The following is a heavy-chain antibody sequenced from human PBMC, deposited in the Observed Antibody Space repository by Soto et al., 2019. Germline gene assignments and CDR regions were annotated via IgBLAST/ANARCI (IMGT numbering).Heavy chain of an antibody. CDR3: EKRGVDTFGLSY. Sequence: EVQLVESGGGLVQPGGSLRLSCAVSGFTFSSFWMHWVRQAPGEGLVWVSRINTDGSSTSYADSVKGRFTISRDNAKNTLYLQMNSLRVEDTAMYYCEKRGVDTFGLSYWGQGTPVTVSS. D-gene: IGHD3-10*01. V-gene: IGHV3-74*01. CDR2: INTDGSST. CDR1: GFTFSSFW. J-gene: IGHJ4*02.